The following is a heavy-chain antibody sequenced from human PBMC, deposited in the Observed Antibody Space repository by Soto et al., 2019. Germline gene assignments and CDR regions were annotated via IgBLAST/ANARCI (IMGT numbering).Heavy chain of an antibody. J-gene: IGHJ3*02. Sequence: SVKVSCKASGGTFSSYAIRWVRQAPGQGLEWMGGIIPIFGTANYAQKFQGRVTITADESTSTAYMELSSLRSEDTAVYYCARVGREMGFEMATTHDAFDIWGQGTMVTVSS. V-gene: IGHV1-69*13. D-gene: IGHD5-12*01. CDR3: ARVGREMGFEMATTHDAFDI. CDR1: GGTFSSYA. CDR2: IIPIFGTA.